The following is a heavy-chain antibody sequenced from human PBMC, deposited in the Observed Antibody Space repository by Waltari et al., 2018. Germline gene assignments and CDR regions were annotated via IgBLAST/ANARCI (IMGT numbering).Heavy chain of an antibody. D-gene: IGHD3-10*01. Sequence: QLQLVPSGPEVKKPGSPVKVSCKASGSTFTTYAISSLRHHPGQGLEWRVGVIPILGKANYAQKFQGRVTITTDESTSTAYMELSSLRSEDTAVYYCASYGSGSYSAGHYWFDPWGQGTLVTVSS. CDR2: VIPILGKA. CDR3: ASYGSGSYSAGHYWFDP. CDR1: GSTFTTYA. J-gene: IGHJ5*02. V-gene: IGHV1-69*05.